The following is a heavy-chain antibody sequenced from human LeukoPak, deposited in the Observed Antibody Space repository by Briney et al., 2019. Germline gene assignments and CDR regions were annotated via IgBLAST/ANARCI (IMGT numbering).Heavy chain of an antibody. CDR2: INSDGSST. V-gene: IGHV3-74*01. Sequence: PGGSLRLSCAASGFTFSSYWMHWVRQAPGKGLVWVSRINSDGSSTSYADSVKGRFTISRDNAKNTLYLQMNSLRAEDTAVYYCARGGGRRFGDFDYWGQGTLVTVSS. CDR1: GFTFSSYW. D-gene: IGHD3-10*01. CDR3: ARGGGRRFGDFDY. J-gene: IGHJ4*02.